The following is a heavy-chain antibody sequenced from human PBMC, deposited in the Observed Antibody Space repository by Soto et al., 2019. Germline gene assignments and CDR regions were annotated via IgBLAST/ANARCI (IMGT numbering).Heavy chain of an antibody. CDR1: GGSVNGYY. V-gene: IGHV4-34*09. CDR2: INHTGGT. D-gene: IGHD3-9*01. J-gene: IGHJ4*02. CDR3: ARAPLTGYPGFDY. Sequence: PSETLSLTCAVYGGSVNGYYWNWIRQPPGKGLEWIGEINHTGGTHYNPSLKSRVTISVDTSKNQFSLKLSSVTAADTAVYYCARAPLTGYPGFDYWGQGTLVTVSS.